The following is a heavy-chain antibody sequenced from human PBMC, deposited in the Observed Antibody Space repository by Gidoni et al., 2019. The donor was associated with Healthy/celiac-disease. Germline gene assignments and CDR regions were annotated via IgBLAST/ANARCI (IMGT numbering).Heavy chain of an antibody. Sequence: QVQLVQSGAEVKKPGASVNVSCKVSGYTLTDLSMHWVRQAPGKGLEWMGGFDPEDGETIYAQKFQGRVTMTEDTSTDTAYMELSSLRSEDTAVYYCATAPRSGYSYGPDFDYWGQGTLVTVSS. V-gene: IGHV1-24*01. J-gene: IGHJ4*02. CDR2: FDPEDGET. CDR3: ATAPRSGYSYGPDFDY. D-gene: IGHD5-18*01. CDR1: GYTLTDLS.